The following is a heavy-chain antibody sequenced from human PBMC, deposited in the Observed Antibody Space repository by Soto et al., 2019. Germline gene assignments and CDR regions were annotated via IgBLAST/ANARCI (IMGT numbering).Heavy chain of an antibody. J-gene: IGHJ4*02. Sequence: ASVKVSCKVSRYTLTELSMHWVRQAPGKRLKWMGGFDPEDGETIYAQKFQGRVTMTEDTSTDTAYMELSSLRSEDTAVYYCAVGRVGYSGYANLDYWGQGTLVTVSS. CDR3: AVGRVGYSGYANLDY. CDR2: FDPEDGET. D-gene: IGHD5-12*01. CDR1: RYTLTELS. V-gene: IGHV1-24*01.